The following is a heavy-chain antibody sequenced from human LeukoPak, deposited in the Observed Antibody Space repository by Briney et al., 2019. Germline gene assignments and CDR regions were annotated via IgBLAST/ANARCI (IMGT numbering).Heavy chain of an antibody. CDR2: IYSGGST. V-gene: IGHV3-53*01. J-gene: IGHJ6*03. D-gene: IGHD2-2*01. Sequence: GGSLRLSCAASGFTVSSYYMSWVRQARGKGLEWVSVIYSGGSTNYADSVKGRFTISRDNAKNTLYLQMNSLRVEDTAVYYCARGPIVVGTYYYMDVWGKGTTVTVSS. CDR1: GFTVSSYY. CDR3: ARGPIVVGTYYYMDV.